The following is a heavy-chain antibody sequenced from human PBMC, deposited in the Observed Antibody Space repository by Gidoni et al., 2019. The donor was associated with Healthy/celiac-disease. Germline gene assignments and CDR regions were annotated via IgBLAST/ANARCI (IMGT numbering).Heavy chain of an antibody. CDR2: IKSKTDGGTT. V-gene: IGHV3-15*01. CDR1: GFTFSNAW. CDR3: TTDWFLTEGPEDY. J-gene: IGHJ4*02. D-gene: IGHD3-10*01. Sequence: EVQLVESGGGLVKPGGYLRLSCAASGFTFSNAWMSWVRQAPGKGLEWVGRIKSKTDGGTTYYAAPVKGRFTISRDDSKNTLYLQMNSLKTEDTAVYYCTTDWFLTEGPEDYWGQGTLVTVSS.